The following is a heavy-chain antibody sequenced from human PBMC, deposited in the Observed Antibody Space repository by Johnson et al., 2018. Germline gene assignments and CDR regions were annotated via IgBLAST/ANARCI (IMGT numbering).Heavy chain of an antibody. J-gene: IGHJ6*02. CDR3: TTGLGVVSRVDYYYGMDV. Sequence: VQLQESGGGLVQPGGSLKLSCAASGFSFSGSPMHWVRQASGKGLEWVGRIRSKANNYAIAYGASVKGRFTISRDDSKNTLYLQMNSLKTEDPAVYDWTTGLGVVSRVDYYYGMDVWGQGTTVTVSS. CDR2: IRSKANNYAI. D-gene: IGHD3-3*01. CDR1: GFSFSGSP. V-gene: IGHV3-73*02.